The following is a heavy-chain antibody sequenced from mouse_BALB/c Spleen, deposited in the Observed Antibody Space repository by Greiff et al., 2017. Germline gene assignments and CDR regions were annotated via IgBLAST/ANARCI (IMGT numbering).Heavy chain of an antibody. CDR3: ARVSYYGSFFDY. Sequence: EVQRVESGGGLVKPGGSLKLSCAASGFTFSSYAMSWVRQSPEKRLEWVAAISSGGSYTYYPDTVTGRFTISRDNAKNTLYLEMSSLRSEDTAMYYCARVSYYGSFFDYWGQGTTLTVSS. V-gene: IGHV5-9-4*01. CDR1: GFTFSSYA. J-gene: IGHJ2*01. CDR2: ISSGGSYT. D-gene: IGHD2-9*01.